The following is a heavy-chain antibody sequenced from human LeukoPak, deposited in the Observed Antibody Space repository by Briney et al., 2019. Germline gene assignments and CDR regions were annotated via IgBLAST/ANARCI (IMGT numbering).Heavy chain of an antibody. CDR2: INHSGST. CDR1: GGSFSGYY. V-gene: IGHV4-34*01. Sequence: SETLSLTCAVYGGSFSGYYRSWIRQPPGKGLEWIGEINHSGSTNYNPSLKSRVTISVDTSKNQFSLKLSSVTAADTAVYYCARVPCSSTSCYRYFDLWGRGTLVTVSS. J-gene: IGHJ2*01. CDR3: ARVPCSSTSCYRYFDL. D-gene: IGHD2-2*01.